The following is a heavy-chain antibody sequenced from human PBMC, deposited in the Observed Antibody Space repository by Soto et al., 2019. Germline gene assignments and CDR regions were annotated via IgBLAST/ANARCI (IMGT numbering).Heavy chain of an antibody. CDR1: GYTFTSYG. CDR2: ISAYNGNT. CDR3: ARVTTDTAMEPSGGAFDI. Sequence: ASVKVSCKASGYTFTSYGISWVRQAPGQGLEWMGWISAYNGNTNYAQKLQGRVTMTTDTSTSTAYMELRSLRSDDTAVYYCARVTTDTAMEPSGGAFDIWGQGTMVTVSS. J-gene: IGHJ3*02. D-gene: IGHD5-18*01. V-gene: IGHV1-18*01.